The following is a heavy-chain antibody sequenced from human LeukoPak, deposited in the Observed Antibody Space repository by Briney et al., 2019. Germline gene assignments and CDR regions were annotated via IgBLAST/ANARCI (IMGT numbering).Heavy chain of an antibody. D-gene: IGHD3-22*01. CDR1: GFTFSSYG. V-gene: IGHV3-33*08. J-gene: IGHJ6*02. Sequence: GGSLRLSCAASGFTFSSYGMHWVRQAPGKGLEWVAVIWYDGSNKYYADSVKGRFTISRDNSKNTLYLQMNSLRAEDAAVYYCARVLDYDSSGYSYYYYYGMDVWGQGTTVTVSS. CDR2: IWYDGSNK. CDR3: ARVLDYDSSGYSYYYYYGMDV.